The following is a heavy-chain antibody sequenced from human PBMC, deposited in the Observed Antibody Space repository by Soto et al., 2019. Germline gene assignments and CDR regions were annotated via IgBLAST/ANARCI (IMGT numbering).Heavy chain of an antibody. CDR2: ISSSSSYI. Sequence: LRLSCAASGFTFSSYSMNWVRQAPGKGLEWVSSISSSSSYIYYADSVKGRFTISRDNAKNSLYLQMNSLRAEDTAVYYCARVGVVVIANDDWYFDLWGRGTLVTVSS. J-gene: IGHJ2*01. CDR3: ARVGVVVIANDDWYFDL. V-gene: IGHV3-21*01. CDR1: GFTFSSYS. D-gene: IGHD2-21*01.